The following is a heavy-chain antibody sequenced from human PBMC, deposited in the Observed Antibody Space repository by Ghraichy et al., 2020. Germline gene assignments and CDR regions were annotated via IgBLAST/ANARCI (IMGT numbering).Heavy chain of an antibody. CDR1: GGSINNHF. CDR2: LYTSGST. J-gene: IGHJ4*02. Sequence: SETLSLTCTVSGGSINNHFWTWIRQPPGKGLEWIAFLYTSGSTYYNSSLTSRVTISIDSSKNQISLNMMSVNAADTAVYYCAGGVYGIRGFSADYWGQGTLVTVSS. V-gene: IGHV4-4*08. D-gene: IGHD2-8*01. CDR3: AGGVYGIRGFSADY.